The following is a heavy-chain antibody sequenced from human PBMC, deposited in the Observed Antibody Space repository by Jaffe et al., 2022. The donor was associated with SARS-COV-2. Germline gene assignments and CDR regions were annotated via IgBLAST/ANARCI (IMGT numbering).Heavy chain of an antibody. V-gene: IGHV4-59*01. D-gene: IGHD6-19*01. CDR2: IYYSGST. CDR1: GGSISSYY. CDR3: ARGFKGAVAGRWYFDL. J-gene: IGHJ2*01. Sequence: QVQLQESGPGLVKPSETLSLTCTVSGGSISSYYWSWIRQPPGKGLEWIGYIYYSGSTNYNPSLKSRVTISVDTSKNQFSLKLSSVTAADTAVYYCARGFKGAVAGRWYFDLWGRGTLVTVSS.